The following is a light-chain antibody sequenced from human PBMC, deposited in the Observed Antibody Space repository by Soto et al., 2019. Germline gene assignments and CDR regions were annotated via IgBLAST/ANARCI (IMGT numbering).Light chain of an antibody. CDR1: QSVDNY. Sequence: DIVLTQAPDTLSLSPGERATLSCRASQSVDNYLAWYQQQPGQAPRLLIYGASHRATGIPARFSGSRSWTDFTLTISSLEPEDFAVYYCQERSKRPPTFGQGTKVEIK. CDR2: GAS. J-gene: IGKJ1*01. CDR3: QERSKRPPT. V-gene: IGKV3-11*01.